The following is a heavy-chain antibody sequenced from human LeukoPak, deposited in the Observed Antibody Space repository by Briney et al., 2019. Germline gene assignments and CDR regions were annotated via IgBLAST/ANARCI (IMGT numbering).Heavy chain of an antibody. Sequence: GGSLRLSCVASGFTFSSYAMSWVRQAPGKGLEWVSVISGSGDTTYYAHSVKGRFTISRDNSKLYLQMNSLRAADTAVYFCTKRKDVYGSIDYWGQGTLVTVSS. J-gene: IGHJ4*02. V-gene: IGHV3-23*01. CDR3: TKRKDVYGSIDY. CDR1: GFTFSSYA. CDR2: ISGSGDTT. D-gene: IGHD3-10*01.